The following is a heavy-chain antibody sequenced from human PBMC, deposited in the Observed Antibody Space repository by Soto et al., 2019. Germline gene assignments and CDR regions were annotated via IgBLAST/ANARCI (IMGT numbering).Heavy chain of an antibody. Sequence: ASVKVSCKASGYTFTSYAMHLVRQAPGQRLEWMGWINAGNGNTKYSQKFQGRVTITRDTSASTAYMELSSLRSEDTAVYYCARYAAATGRPFDYWVQGTLVTVSS. CDR3: ARYAAATGRPFDY. CDR1: GYTFTSYA. J-gene: IGHJ4*02. V-gene: IGHV1-3*01. D-gene: IGHD2-2*01. CDR2: INAGNGNT.